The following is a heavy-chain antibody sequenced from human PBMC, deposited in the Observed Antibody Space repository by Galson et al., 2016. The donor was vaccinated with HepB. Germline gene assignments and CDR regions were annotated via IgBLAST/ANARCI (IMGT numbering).Heavy chain of an antibody. CDR3: ARDGGYSSIFQH. CDR2: INPSSGGT. Sequence: SVKVSCKASGYTFTGKYIHWVRQAPGQGLEWMGWINPSSGGTDFAPKFQGRVTMTRDTSITTAYMELRRLRSDDTAVYYCARDGGYSSIFQHWGQGTLVTVSS. V-gene: IGHV1-2*02. CDR1: GYTFTGKY. J-gene: IGHJ1*01. D-gene: IGHD6-13*01.